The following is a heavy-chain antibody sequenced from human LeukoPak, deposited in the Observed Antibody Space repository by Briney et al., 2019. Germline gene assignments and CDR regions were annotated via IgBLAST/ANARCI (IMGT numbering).Heavy chain of an antibody. J-gene: IGHJ3*01. CDR3: AKYRNPDDFGDYVSFSPHAFDL. Sequence: GGSLRLSCAASGFTFSSYGMHWVRQAPGKGLEWVAFIRYDGSNEYYADSVKGRFTISRDNSKNTLYLQMNSLRVEDTAVYYCAKYRNPDDFGDYVSFSPHAFDLWGQGTMVTVSS. D-gene: IGHD4-17*01. V-gene: IGHV3-30*02. CDR2: IRYDGSNE. CDR1: GFTFSSYG.